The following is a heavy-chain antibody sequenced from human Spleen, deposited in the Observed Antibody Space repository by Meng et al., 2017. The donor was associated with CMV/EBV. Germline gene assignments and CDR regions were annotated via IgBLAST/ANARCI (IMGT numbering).Heavy chain of an antibody. CDR3: ARGQGTGWFDP. V-gene: IGHV1-8*03. Sequence: ASVKVSCKASGYTFTTYDINWVRQATGQGLEWMGWMNPNSGNTGYAQRFQGRVTITRDTSISTAYMELSSLRSEDTAAYYCARGQGTGWFDPWGQGTLVTVSS. CDR1: GYTFTTYD. J-gene: IGHJ5*02. D-gene: IGHD3-10*01. CDR2: MNPNSGNT.